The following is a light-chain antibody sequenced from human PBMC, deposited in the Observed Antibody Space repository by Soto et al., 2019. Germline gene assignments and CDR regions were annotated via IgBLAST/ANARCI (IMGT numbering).Light chain of an antibody. CDR1: QSVSSSY. CDR2: GAS. CDR3: QQYGSSPT. J-gene: IGKJ1*01. V-gene: IGKV3-20*01. Sequence: EIVLTQSPGTLSLSPGERATLSCRASQSVSSSYLAWYQQKPGQAPRLLIYGASSRATGIPDRFSVSGSGTDFTLTISRLEPEDFALYYCQQYGSSPTFGQGTKGEIK.